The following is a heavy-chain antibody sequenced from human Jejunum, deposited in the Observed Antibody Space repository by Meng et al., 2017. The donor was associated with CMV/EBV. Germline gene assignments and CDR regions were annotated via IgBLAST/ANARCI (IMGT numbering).Heavy chain of an antibody. V-gene: IGHV1-8*01. Sequence: ASGSPFPSYELTWVRQATGQGLEWMGWMNPNNGNTGYVQKFQGRVTMTWNTSISTAYMELSSLRSEDTAVYYCARALRYYGSGSDDNWGQGTLVTVSS. J-gene: IGHJ4*02. CDR3: ARALRYYGSGSDDN. CDR1: GSPFPSYE. D-gene: IGHD3-10*01. CDR2: MNPNNGNT.